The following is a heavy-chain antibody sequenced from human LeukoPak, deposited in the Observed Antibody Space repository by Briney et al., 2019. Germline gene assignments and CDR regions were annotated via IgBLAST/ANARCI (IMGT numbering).Heavy chain of an antibody. CDR3: ARIRSGTMIGGVDI. CDR2: IYYSGYT. D-gene: IGHD3-22*01. J-gene: IGHJ3*02. CDR1: GGSINSYY. Sequence: SETLSLTCIVSGGSINSYYWSWIRQPPGKGLEWIGYIYYSGYTNYNPSLESRVTISVDTSKNQFSLKLSSVTAADTAVYYCARIRSGTMIGGVDIWGQGTMVTVSS. V-gene: IGHV4-59*12.